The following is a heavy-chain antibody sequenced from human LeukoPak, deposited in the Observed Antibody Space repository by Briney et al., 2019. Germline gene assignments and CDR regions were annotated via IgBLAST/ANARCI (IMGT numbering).Heavy chain of an antibody. J-gene: IGHJ4*02. D-gene: IGHD2-15*01. V-gene: IGHV4-34*01. CDR1: GGSFSGYY. CDR2: INHSGST. CDR3: ARGIRYCSGGSCSTLPLAFGY. Sequence: SETLSLTCAVYGGSFSGYYWSWIRQPPGKGLEWIGEINHSGSTNYSPSLKSRVTISVDTSKNQFSLKLSSVTAADTAVYYCARGIRYCSGGSCSTLPLAFGYWGQGTLVTVSS.